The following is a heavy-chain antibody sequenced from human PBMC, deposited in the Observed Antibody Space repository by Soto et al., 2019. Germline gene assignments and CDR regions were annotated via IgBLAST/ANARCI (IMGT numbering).Heavy chain of an antibody. CDR2: IYPGDSDT. D-gene: IGHD3-3*01. CDR1: GYSFTSYW. Sequence: GESLKISCKGSGYSFTSYWIGWVRQMPGKGLEWMGIIYPGDSDTRYSPSFQGQVTISADKSISTAYLQWSSLKASDTAMYYCARHKNDGGYYTTFDYWGQGTLVTVSS. J-gene: IGHJ4*02. V-gene: IGHV5-51*01. CDR3: ARHKNDGGYYTTFDY.